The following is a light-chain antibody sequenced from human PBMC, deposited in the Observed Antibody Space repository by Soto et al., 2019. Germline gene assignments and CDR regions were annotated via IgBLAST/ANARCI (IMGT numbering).Light chain of an antibody. CDR2: GAS. J-gene: IGKJ2*01. CDR1: QRITWDY. Sequence: EIVLTQSPDTLSLSPGERATLSCRAGQRITWDYIAWYQQKPGQAPRLLIYGASTRATGIPDRFSGSGSGTDFTITISRLEPEDFAVYYWQNYGGAPYTLGHGTNLEIK. V-gene: IGKV3-20*01. CDR3: QNYGGAPYT.